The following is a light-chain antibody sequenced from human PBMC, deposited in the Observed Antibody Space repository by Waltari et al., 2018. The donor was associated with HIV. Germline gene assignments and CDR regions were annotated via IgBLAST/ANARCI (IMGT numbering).Light chain of an antibody. J-gene: IGLJ2*01. Sequence: QSALTQPASVSGSPGQSITISCTGTSSDVGSYNVVSCYQQHPGKAPKLMLYEVSKRPSGVSNRFSGSKSGNTASLTSSGLQAEDEADYHCCSYAGSSTYVVFGGGTKLTVL. CDR3: CSYAGSSTYVV. CDR1: SSDVGSYNV. V-gene: IGLV2-23*02. CDR2: EVS.